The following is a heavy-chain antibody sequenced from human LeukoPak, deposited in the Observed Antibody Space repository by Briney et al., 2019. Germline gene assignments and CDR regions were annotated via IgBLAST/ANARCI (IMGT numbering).Heavy chain of an antibody. Sequence: SETLSLTCAVYGGSFSGYYWSWIRQPPGKGLEWIGEINHSGSTNYNPSLKSRVAISVDTSKNQFSLKLSSVTAADTAVYYCARESPGMATINGDYFDYWGQGTLVTVSS. CDR3: ARESPGMATINGDYFDY. CDR2: INHSGST. D-gene: IGHD5-24*01. V-gene: IGHV4-34*01. CDR1: GGSFSGYY. J-gene: IGHJ4*02.